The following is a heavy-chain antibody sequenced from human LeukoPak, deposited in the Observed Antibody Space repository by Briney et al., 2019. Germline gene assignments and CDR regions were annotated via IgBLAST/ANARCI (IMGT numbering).Heavy chain of an antibody. V-gene: IGHV1-24*01. CDR3: ARLHYDVLTGPFDS. CDR1: AYTLTELS. D-gene: IGHD3-9*01. CDR2: FDPEDGET. J-gene: IGHJ4*02. Sequence: ASVKVSCKVSAYTLTELSMQWVRQAPGKGLEWMGGFDPEDGETIYAQKFQGRVTMTEDTSTDTAYMELSSLRAEDTAVYYCARLHYDVLTGPFDSWGQGTLVTVSS.